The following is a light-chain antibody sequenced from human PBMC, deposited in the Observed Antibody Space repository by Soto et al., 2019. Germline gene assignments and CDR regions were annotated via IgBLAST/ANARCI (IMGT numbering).Light chain of an antibody. J-gene: IGKJ3*01. CDR3: QQYDNPIFT. V-gene: IGKV1-33*01. CDR2: DAT. CDR1: QDISNC. Sequence: DLQMTQSPPSLSASVGDRVTITCQASQDISNCLNWYQQKPGKAPKLLIYDATDLEAGVPARFSGSGSGTDFTFSISSLQPEDIATYYCQQYDNPIFTFGPGTKLDIK.